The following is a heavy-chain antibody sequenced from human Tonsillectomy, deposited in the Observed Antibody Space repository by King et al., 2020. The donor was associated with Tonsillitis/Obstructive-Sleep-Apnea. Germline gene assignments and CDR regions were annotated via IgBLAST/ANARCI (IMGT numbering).Heavy chain of an antibody. CDR2: IIPILGIA. J-gene: IGHJ6*03. Sequence: QLVQSGAEVKKPGSSVKVSCKASGGTFSSYAISWVRQAPGQGLEWMGRIIPILGIANYAQKFQGRVTITADKSTSTAYMELSSLRSEDTAVYYYARDEHCGGDCFPYYYYYMDVWGKGTTVTVSS. V-gene: IGHV1-69*04. D-gene: IGHD2-21*01. CDR3: ARDEHCGGDCFPYYYYYMDV. CDR1: GGTFSSYA.